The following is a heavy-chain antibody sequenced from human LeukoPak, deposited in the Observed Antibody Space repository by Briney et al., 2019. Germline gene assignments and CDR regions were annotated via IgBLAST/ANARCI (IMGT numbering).Heavy chain of an antibody. CDR1: GFTFSSHW. Sequence: GGSLRLSCAASGFTFSSHWMHWVRQAPGKGLEWLSRIVSDGSHTFYADSVKGRFTISRDNAKNSLYLQMDSLRAEDTAVFFCARNDYASSSGYDFWGQGTLVTVSS. CDR3: ARNDYASSSGYDF. V-gene: IGHV3-74*01. J-gene: IGHJ4*02. D-gene: IGHD6-6*01. CDR2: IVSDGSHT.